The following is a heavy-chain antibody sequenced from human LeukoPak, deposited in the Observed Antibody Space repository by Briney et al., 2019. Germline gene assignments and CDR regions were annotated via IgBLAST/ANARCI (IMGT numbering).Heavy chain of an antibody. Sequence: PGGSLRLSCAASGFTFSSYAMLWVRQAPGKGLEWVSIISGSGGTTYYVDSVKGRFTISRDNSKNTLYLQMNSLRAEDTAVYYCANEGPNFDYWGQGTLVTVSS. J-gene: IGHJ4*02. D-gene: IGHD2-8*01. CDR2: ISGSGGTT. CDR3: ANEGPNFDY. V-gene: IGHV3-23*01. CDR1: GFTFSSYA.